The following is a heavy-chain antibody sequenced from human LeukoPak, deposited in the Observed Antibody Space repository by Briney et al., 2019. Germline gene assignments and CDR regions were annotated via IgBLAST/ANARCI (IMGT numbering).Heavy chain of an antibody. CDR1: GASISSYY. J-gene: IGHJ4*02. V-gene: IGHV4-59*01. D-gene: IGHD3-22*01. CDR2: IFYSGST. Sequence: PSETLSLTCTVSGASISSYYWSCIRQPPGKGLEWIGYIFYSGSTNYNPSLKSRVTISVDTSKNQFSLKLSSVTAADTAVYYCARDTYDSSGYSFDYWGQGTLVTVSS. CDR3: ARDTYDSSGYSFDY.